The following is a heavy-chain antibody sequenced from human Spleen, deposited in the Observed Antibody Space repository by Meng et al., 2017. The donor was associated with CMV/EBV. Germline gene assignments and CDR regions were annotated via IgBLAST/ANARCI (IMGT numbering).Heavy chain of an antibody. Sequence: QLVQSGDEGTKPGGSLRLSCAASGFTFSSYAMSWVRQAPGKGLEWVSAISGSGGSTYYADSVKGRFTISRDNSKNTLYLQMNSLRAEDTAVYYCAKAIINSGYNPFDYWGQGTLVTVSS. D-gene: IGHD5-12*01. CDR1: GFTFSSYA. J-gene: IGHJ4*02. CDR2: ISGSGGST. V-gene: IGHV3-23*04. CDR3: AKAIINSGYNPFDY.